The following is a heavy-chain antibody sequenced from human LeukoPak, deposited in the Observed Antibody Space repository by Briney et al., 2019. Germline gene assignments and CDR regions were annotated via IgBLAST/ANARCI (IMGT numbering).Heavy chain of an antibody. Sequence: GGSLRLSCVASGFTFSTFAMIWVRQPPGKGLEWVSSIFPSGGEIHYADSVRGRFTISRDNSKSTLSLQMNSLRVEDTAIYYCTTLTMMIGAHLDYWGQGSLVTVSS. V-gene: IGHV3-23*01. CDR2: IFPSGGEI. J-gene: IGHJ4*02. CDR3: TTLTMMIGAHLDY. CDR1: GFTFSTFA. D-gene: IGHD3-22*01.